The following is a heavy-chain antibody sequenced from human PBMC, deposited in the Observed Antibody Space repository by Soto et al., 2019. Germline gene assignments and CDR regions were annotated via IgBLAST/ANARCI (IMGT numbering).Heavy chain of an antibody. Sequence: QVQLQESGPGLVKPSGTLSLTCAVSGGSISSDDWWTWVRQTPGKGLEWIGEIYHSGTTNYNPSLMSRVTIAVDKAKRQFSLRLDSVTAAATAVYYCARSDCYGVCRGKWLDPWGQGILVTVSS. V-gene: IGHV4-4*02. CDR1: GGSISSDDW. D-gene: IGHD2-21*02. CDR2: IYHSGTT. J-gene: IGHJ5*02. CDR3: ARSDCYGVCRGKWLDP.